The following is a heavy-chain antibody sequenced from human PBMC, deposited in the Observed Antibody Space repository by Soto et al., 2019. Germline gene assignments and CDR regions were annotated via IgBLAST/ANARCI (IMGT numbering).Heavy chain of an antibody. CDR1: GFTFSSYA. Sequence: GGSLRLSCAASGFTFSSYAMSWVRQAPGKGLEWVSAISGSGGSTYYADSVKGRFTISRDNSKNTLYLQMNSLRAEDTAVYYCAKALGYCSSTSCYAYWGQGTLVTVSS. CDR2: ISGSGGST. V-gene: IGHV3-23*01. J-gene: IGHJ4*02. CDR3: AKALGYCSSTSCYAY. D-gene: IGHD2-2*01.